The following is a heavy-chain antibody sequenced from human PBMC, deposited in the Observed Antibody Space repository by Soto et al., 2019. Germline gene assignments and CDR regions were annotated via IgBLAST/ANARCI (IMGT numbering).Heavy chain of an antibody. CDR2: ISWNSGSI. J-gene: IGHJ4*02. CDR3: VKGEYYYDSSGYYPFDY. Sequence: PGGSLRLSCAASGFTFSTYAMNWVRQAPGKGLEWVSGISWNSGSIGYADSVKGRFTISRDNSKNTQYLQMSSLRADDTAVYYCVKGEYYYDSSGYYPFDYWGQGTLVTVSS. V-gene: IGHV3-9*01. CDR1: GFTFSTYA. D-gene: IGHD3-22*01.